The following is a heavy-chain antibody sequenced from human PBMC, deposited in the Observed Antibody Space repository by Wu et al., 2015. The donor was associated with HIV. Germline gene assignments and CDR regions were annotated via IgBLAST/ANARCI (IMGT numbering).Heavy chain of an antibody. CDR2: LIPMYGTA. J-gene: IGHJ4*02. Sequence: QVQLLQSGAEVKNPGSSVRVSCKASGATFSNYGLSWVRQAPGQGLEWVGRLIPMYGTANYAQKFQDRVTITADESTSTAYMDVSSLRSDDAAVYYCTGGGGRTSMDPFDFWGQGTLVTVSS. CDR3: TGGGGRTSMDPFDF. V-gene: IGHV1-69*13. D-gene: IGHD5-18*01. CDR1: GATFSNYG.